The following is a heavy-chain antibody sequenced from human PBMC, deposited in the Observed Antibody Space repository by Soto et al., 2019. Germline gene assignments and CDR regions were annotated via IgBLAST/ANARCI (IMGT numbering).Heavy chain of an antibody. D-gene: IGHD2-15*01. CDR3: ARVPMRVVADKIQDAFDI. CDR2: VNHSGST. Sequence: QVQLQQWGAGLLKPSETLSLTCGVYGGSFSGYFWSWIRQPPGKGLEWIGEVNHSGSTNYNPSLKSRVTISEDTSKNQCSLRLNSVTAADTAVYYCARVPMRVVADKIQDAFDIWGQGTMVTVSS. J-gene: IGHJ3*02. CDR1: GGSFSGYF. V-gene: IGHV4-34*02.